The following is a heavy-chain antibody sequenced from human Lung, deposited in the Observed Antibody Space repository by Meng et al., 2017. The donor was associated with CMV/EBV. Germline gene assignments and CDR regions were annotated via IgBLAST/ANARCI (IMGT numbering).Heavy chain of an antibody. CDR2: IYYSGST. J-gene: IGHJ6*02. Sequence: SXTLSLXCTVSYGSVSSGSYYWSWIRQPPGKGLEWIGYIYYSGSTNYNPSLKSRVTISIDTSKNQFSLKLSSVTAADTAVYYCARAPGYRSLYGMDVLRQGXTVTVSS. D-gene: IGHD1-1*01. CDR1: YGSVSSGSYY. CDR3: ARAPGYRSLYGMDV. V-gene: IGHV4-61*01.